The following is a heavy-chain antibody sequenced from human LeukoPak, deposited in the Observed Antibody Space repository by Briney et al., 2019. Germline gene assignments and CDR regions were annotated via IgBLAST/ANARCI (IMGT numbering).Heavy chain of an antibody. V-gene: IGHV1-18*01. J-gene: IGHJ6*02. Sequence: ASVKVSCKPSGYTFTNYAISWVRQAPGQGLEWMGWISAYNGHTNYAQKVQDRVTMTTDTSTSTAYMELRSLRSDDTAVYYCARGRVSWGGTYYYYYGMDVWGQGTTVTVSS. CDR1: GYTFTNYA. D-gene: IGHD1-1*01. CDR3: ARGRVSWGGTYYYYYGMDV. CDR2: ISAYNGHT.